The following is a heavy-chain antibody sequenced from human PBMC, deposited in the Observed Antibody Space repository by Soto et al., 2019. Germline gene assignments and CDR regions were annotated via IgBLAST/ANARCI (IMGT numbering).Heavy chain of an antibody. CDR1: GYTFTSYG. J-gene: IGHJ4*02. V-gene: IGHV1-18*01. CDR3: ARDRPVRYYYDSSGSFDY. CDR2: ISAYNGNT. Sequence: ASVKVSFKASGYTFTSYGITWVRQAPGQGLEWMGWISAYNGNTNYAQKLQGRVTMTTDTSTSTAYMELRSLRSDDTAVYYCARDRPVRYYYDSSGSFDYWGQRTLVTVSS. D-gene: IGHD3-22*01.